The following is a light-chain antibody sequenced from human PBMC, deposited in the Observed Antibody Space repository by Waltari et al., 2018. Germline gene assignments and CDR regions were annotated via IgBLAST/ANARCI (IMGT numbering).Light chain of an antibody. CDR1: TSDIGKYNL. J-gene: IGLJ3*02. CDR3: CSYAVSAISM. Sequence: QSALTQTASVSGSPGQAITISCSGTTSDIGKYNLVSWYQQHPGKAPTLIIYDVNKRPSGVSNRFSGSKSGNTAFLTISGLQSADEADYYCCSYAVSAISMFGGGTKVTVL. V-gene: IGLV2-23*02. CDR2: DVN.